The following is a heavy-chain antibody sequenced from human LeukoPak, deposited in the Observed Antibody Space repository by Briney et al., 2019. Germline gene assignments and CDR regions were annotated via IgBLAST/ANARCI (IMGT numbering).Heavy chain of an antibody. Sequence: ASVTVSCKASGYTFTGYYMHWVRQAPGQGLEWMGWINPNSGGTNYAQKFQDRVTMTRDTSISTAFMELSRLRSDDTAVYYCARDQNYYDSSGYYGIDCWGQGTLVTVSS. V-gene: IGHV1-2*02. D-gene: IGHD3-22*01. CDR2: INPNSGGT. J-gene: IGHJ4*02. CDR3: ARDQNYYDSSGYYGIDC. CDR1: GYTFTGYY.